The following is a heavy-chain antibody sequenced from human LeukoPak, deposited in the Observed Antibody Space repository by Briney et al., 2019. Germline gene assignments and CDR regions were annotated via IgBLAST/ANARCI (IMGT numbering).Heavy chain of an antibody. V-gene: IGHV3-9*01. D-gene: IGHD6-13*01. J-gene: IGHJ6*03. CDR3: AKDRQQLVRDYYYYYMDV. CDR1: GFTFDDYA. CDR2: ISWNSGSI. Sequence: QPGRSLRLSCAASGFTFDDYAMHWVRQAPGKGLEWVSGISWNSGSIGYADSVKGRFTISRDNAKNSLYLQMNSLRAEDTALYYCAKDRQQLVRDYYYYYMDVWGKGTTVTVSS.